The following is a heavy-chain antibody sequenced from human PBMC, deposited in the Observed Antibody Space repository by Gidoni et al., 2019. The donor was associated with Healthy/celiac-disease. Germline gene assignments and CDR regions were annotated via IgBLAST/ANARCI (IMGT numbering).Heavy chain of an antibody. CDR1: GFTFSSYS. J-gene: IGHJ4*02. CDR3: ATSSRIVVVPAAIMGY. V-gene: IGHV3-21*01. CDR2: ISSSSSYI. D-gene: IGHD2-2*02. Sequence: EVQLVESGGGLVKPGGSLRLLCAASGFTFSSYSMNWVRQAPGKGLEWVSSISSSSSYIYYADSVKGLFTISRDNAKNSLYLQMNSLRAEDTAVYYCATSSRIVVVPAAIMGYWGQGTLVTVSS.